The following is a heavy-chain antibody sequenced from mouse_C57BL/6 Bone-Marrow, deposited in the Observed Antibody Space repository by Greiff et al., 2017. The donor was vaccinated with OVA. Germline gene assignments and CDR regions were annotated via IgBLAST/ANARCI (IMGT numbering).Heavy chain of an antibody. CDR3: ARINYWYFDV. CDR2: ISSGSSTI. CDR1: GFTFSDYG. J-gene: IGHJ1*03. V-gene: IGHV5-17*01. Sequence: EMKLMESGGGLVKPGGSLKLSCAASGFTFSDYGMHWVRQAPEKGLEWVAYISSGSSTIYYADTVKGRFTISRDNAKNTLFLQMTSLRSEDTAMYYCARINYWYFDVWGTGTTVTVSS.